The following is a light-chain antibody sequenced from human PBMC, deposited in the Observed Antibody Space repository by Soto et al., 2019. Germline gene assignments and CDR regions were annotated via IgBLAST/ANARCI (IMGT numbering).Light chain of an antibody. CDR3: QQYGSSLYT. Sequence: EIVLTQSPGTLSLSPGERATLSCRASQSVSSTYVAWYQQKPGQAPRLLIYGASSRATGTPDRFSGSGSGTDFTLSISRLEPEDFAVYYCQQYGSSLYTFGQGTKLEIK. CDR1: QSVSSTY. J-gene: IGKJ2*01. V-gene: IGKV3-20*01. CDR2: GAS.